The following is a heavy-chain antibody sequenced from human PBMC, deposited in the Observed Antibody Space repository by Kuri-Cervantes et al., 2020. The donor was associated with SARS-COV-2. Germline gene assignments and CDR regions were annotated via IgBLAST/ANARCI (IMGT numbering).Heavy chain of an antibody. CDR3: ARMGSYYRFFDY. D-gene: IGHD1-26*01. CDR1: GHTFTSYG. V-gene: IGHV1-18*01. Sequence: ASVKVSCKASGHTFTSYGISWVRQAPGQGLEWMGWISAYNGNTNYAQKLQGRVTMTTDTSTSTAYMEVRSLRSDDTAVYYCARMGSYYRFFDYWGQGTLVTVSS. CDR2: ISAYNGNT. J-gene: IGHJ4*02.